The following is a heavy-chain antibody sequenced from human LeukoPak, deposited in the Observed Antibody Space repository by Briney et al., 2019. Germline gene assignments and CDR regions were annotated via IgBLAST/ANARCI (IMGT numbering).Heavy chain of an antibody. V-gene: IGHV3-74*01. CDR2: INSDGSTT. Sequence: PGGSLRLSCAASGFTFRSYWMHWVRQAPGTGLVWVSRINSDGSTTTYADSVKGRFTISRDNAKNMLYLQMNSLRAEDTAVYYCAKDHRRVGAYYDSSETAIPGYWGQGTLVTVSS. D-gene: IGHD3-22*01. CDR1: GFTFRSYW. CDR3: AKDHRRVGAYYDSSETAIPGY. J-gene: IGHJ4*02.